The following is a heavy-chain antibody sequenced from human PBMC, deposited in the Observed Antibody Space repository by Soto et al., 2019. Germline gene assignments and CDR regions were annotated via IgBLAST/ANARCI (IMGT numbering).Heavy chain of an antibody. V-gene: IGHV3-30-3*01. CDR2: ISYDGSNK. Sequence: GGSLRLSCVASGFTFSSYAMHWVRQAPGKGLEWVAVISYDGSNKYYADSVKARFTISRDNSKNTLYLQMNSLRAEDTAVYYCARGLRMVVAATVWFDPWGQGTLVTVSS. CDR3: ARGLRMVVAATVWFDP. D-gene: IGHD2-15*01. J-gene: IGHJ5*02. CDR1: GFTFSSYA.